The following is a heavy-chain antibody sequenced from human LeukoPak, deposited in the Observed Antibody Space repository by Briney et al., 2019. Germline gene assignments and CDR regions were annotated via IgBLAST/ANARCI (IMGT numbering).Heavy chain of an antibody. CDR3: AGIAAAGSWSGSWYFDL. CDR1: GGSISSYY. V-gene: IGHV4-59*01. D-gene: IGHD6-13*01. Sequence: SETLSLTCTVSGGSISSYYWSWIRQPPGKGLEWIGYIYYSGSTNYHPSLKSRVTISVDTSKNQFSLKLSSVTAADTAVYYCAGIAAAGSWSGSWYFDLWGRGTLVTVSS. CDR2: IYYSGST. J-gene: IGHJ2*01.